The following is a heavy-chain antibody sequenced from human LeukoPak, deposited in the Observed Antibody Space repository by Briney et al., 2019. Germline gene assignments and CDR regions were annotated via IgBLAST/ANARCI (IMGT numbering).Heavy chain of an antibody. D-gene: IGHD2-15*01. V-gene: IGHV2-70*11. Sequence: SGPTLVNPTQTLPLTCTFSGFSLSTSGMCVSWIRQPPGKALEWLARIDWDDDKYYSKSLKTRLTISKDTSKNQVVLTMTNMDPVDTATYYCARTIRYCSGGRCYPGPVFDYWGQGTLVTVSS. CDR2: IDWDDDK. CDR1: GFSLSTSGMC. CDR3: ARTIRYCSGGRCYPGPVFDY. J-gene: IGHJ4*02.